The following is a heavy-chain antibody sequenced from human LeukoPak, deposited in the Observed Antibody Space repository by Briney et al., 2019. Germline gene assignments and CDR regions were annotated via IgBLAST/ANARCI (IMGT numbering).Heavy chain of an antibody. D-gene: IGHD2-8*01. CDR3: ARQYCTNGVCYFVSDY. CDR1: GFTFSDYY. J-gene: IGHJ4*02. CDR2: ISSSGSTI. V-gene: IGHV3-11*04. Sequence: PGGSLRLSCAASGFTFSDYYMSWIRQAPGKGLEWVSYISSSGSTIYYAASVKGRFTISRDNAKNSLYLQMNSLRAEDTAVYYCARQYCTNGVCYFVSDYWGQGTLVTVSS.